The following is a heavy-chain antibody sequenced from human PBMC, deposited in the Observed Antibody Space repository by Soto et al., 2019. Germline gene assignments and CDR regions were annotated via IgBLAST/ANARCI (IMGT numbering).Heavy chain of an antibody. D-gene: IGHD3-9*01. CDR2: VDGSGAAP. CDR1: GFTFINHA. Sequence: GGSLRLSCATSGFTFINHAMTWVRQAPGKAPQWVATVDGSGAAPFYAESVKGRFTISRDNSKNTLYLQMNSLRAEDTAVYFCAKWEVFVTGHLATQSSLDSWGQGTLVTVSS. J-gene: IGHJ4*02. V-gene: IGHV3-23*01. CDR3: AKWEVFVTGHLATQSSLDS.